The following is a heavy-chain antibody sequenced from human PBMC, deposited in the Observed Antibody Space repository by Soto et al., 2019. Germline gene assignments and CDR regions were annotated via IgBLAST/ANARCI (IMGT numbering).Heavy chain of an antibody. CDR3: ARRWFGELFWRAFDI. CDR2: IYYSGST. V-gene: IGHV4-39*01. CDR1: GGSISSSSYY. D-gene: IGHD3-10*01. J-gene: IGHJ3*02. Sequence: SETLSLTCTVSGGSISSSSYYWGWIRQPPGKGLEWIGSIYYSGSTYYNPSLKSRVTISVDTSKNQFSLKLSSVTAADTAVYYCARRWFGELFWRAFDIWGQGTMVTVSS.